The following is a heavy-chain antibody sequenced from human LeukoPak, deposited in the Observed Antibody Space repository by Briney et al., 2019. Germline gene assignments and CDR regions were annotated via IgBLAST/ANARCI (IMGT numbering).Heavy chain of an antibody. CDR3: AKDGVQPGYHFDL. CDR2: IADGGGNT. V-gene: IGHV3-23*01. Sequence: GGSLRLSCLGSGFTFSDFAMTWVRQVPGKGLEWISSIADGGGNTYYADSVKGRFSISRDNIRSTVYLQMHSLRAEDTAIYFCAKDGVQPGYHFDLWGRGALVTVSS. D-gene: IGHD6-13*01. J-gene: IGHJ4*02. CDR1: GFTFSDFA.